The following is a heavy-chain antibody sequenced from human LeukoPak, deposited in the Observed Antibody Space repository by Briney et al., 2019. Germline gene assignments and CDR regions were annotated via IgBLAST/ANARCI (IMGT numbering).Heavy chain of an antibody. CDR2: IYYNENT. J-gene: IGHJ4*02. Sequence: SETLSLTCTVSGGSISTYYWSWVRQPPGKGLEWIGYIYYNENTNYNPSLKSRVTISVDKSKNQFSLNLRSVTAADTAVYYCTRDLQHTYGRVLGYWGQGALVTVSS. D-gene: IGHD5-18*01. CDR1: GGSISTYY. CDR3: TRDLQHTYGRVLGY. V-gene: IGHV4-59*01.